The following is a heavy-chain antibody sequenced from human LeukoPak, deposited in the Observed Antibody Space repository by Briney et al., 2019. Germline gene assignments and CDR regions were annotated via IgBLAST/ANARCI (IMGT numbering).Heavy chain of an antibody. CDR3: ARGATAIAARPAGDTGYMDV. Sequence: GGSLRLSCAASGFTFSDYYMSWIRQAPGKGLEWVSYISSSGSTIYYADSVKGRFTISRDNAKNSLYLQMNSLRAEDTAVYYCARGATAIAARPAGDTGYMDVWGKGTTVTVSS. J-gene: IGHJ6*03. CDR2: ISSSGSTI. D-gene: IGHD6-6*01. V-gene: IGHV3-11*04. CDR1: GFTFSDYY.